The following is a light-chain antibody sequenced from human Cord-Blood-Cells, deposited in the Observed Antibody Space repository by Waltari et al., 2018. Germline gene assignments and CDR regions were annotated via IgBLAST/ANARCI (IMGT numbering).Light chain of an antibody. CDR1: KLGDKY. Sequence: SYELTQPPSLSVSPGQTASIPCSGDKLGDKYACWYQQKPAQSPVLVIYQDSKRPSGLPERFSGSNAGNTATLTISGTQAMDEADYYCQAWDSSTVVFGGGTKLTVL. CDR2: QDS. CDR3: QAWDSSTVV. V-gene: IGLV3-1*01. J-gene: IGLJ2*01.